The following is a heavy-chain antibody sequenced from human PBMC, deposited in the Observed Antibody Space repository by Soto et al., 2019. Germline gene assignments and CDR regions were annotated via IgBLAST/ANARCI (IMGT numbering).Heavy chain of an antibody. CDR1: GFSISNHA. J-gene: IGHJ5*02. D-gene: IGHD3-3*01. CDR3: AKVGVATDGDYL. Sequence: EGQLLESGGGLVQPGGSLRLSCVVSGFSISNHAMTWVRQAPGEGLEWVAFISGGGQATHYVDSVKGRFIISRDNSKNMVFLQMNSLRIEDTALCFCAKVGVATDGDYLWGQGTVVTVSS. V-gene: IGHV3-23*01. CDR2: ISGGGQAT.